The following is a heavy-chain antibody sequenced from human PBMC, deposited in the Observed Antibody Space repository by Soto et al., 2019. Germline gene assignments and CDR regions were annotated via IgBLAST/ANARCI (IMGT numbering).Heavy chain of an antibody. CDR2: IYHTVNT. CDR3: ARLQYTVVTALDI. J-gene: IGHJ3*02. CDR1: GVSIGGHF. D-gene: IGHD2-15*01. V-gene: IGHV4-59*11. Sequence: PSETLSLTCSVSGVSIGGHFWSWIRQAPGKGPELVGYIYHTVNTKYNPALKSRVTISMDTSKNQLSLQLSSVTAADTAVYYCARLQYTVVTALDIWGQGTMVTVSS.